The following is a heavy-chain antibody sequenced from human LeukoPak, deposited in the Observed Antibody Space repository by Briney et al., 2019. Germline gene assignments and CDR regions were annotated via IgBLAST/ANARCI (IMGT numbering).Heavy chain of an antibody. V-gene: IGHV1-18*03. Sequence: ASVKVSCKASGYTFTSYGISWVRQAPGQGLEWMGWISAYNGNTNYAQKLQGRVTMTTDTSTSTAYMELRSLRSDDMAVYYCARGRLGYCSGGSCYSPLDAFDIWGQGTMVTVSS. J-gene: IGHJ3*02. CDR1: GYTFTSYG. D-gene: IGHD2-15*01. CDR2: ISAYNGNT. CDR3: ARGRLGYCSGGSCYSPLDAFDI.